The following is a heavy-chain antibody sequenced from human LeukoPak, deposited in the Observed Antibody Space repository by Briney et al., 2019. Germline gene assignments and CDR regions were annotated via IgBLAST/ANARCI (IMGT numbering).Heavy chain of an antibody. V-gene: IGHV7-4-1*02. J-gene: IGHJ3*02. D-gene: IGHD1-26*01. Sequence: ASVKVSCKASGYTFTNYAMNWVRQAPGQGLEWMGWINISTGNPSYAQAFTGRFVFSLDTSVNTAYLQISSLRADDTAVYYCAKGPGVVGAGGAFHNWGQGTMVTVSS. CDR3: AKGPGVVGAGGAFHN. CDR1: GYTFTNYA. CDR2: INISTGNP.